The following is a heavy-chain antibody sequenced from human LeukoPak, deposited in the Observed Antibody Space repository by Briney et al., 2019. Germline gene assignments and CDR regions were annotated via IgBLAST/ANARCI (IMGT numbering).Heavy chain of an antibody. D-gene: IGHD3-22*01. Sequence: GGSLRLSCTASGFTFSNFWMGWVRQAPGKGLEWVANIKQDETEKFYLGSVKGRFTISRDDAKNSLYLQMNSLRAEDTAVYYCARGYDSLSGAFDYWGQGTLVTVSS. CDR2: IKQDETEK. CDR1: GFTFSNFW. J-gene: IGHJ4*02. V-gene: IGHV3-7*01. CDR3: ARGYDSLSGAFDY.